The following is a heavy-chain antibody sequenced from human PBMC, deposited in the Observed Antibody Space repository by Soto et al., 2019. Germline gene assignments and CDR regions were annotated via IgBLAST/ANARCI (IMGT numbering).Heavy chain of an antibody. J-gene: IGHJ6*02. V-gene: IGHV3-23*01. CDR1: GFTFSSYA. Sequence: EVQLLESGGGLVQPGGSLRLSCAASGFTFSSYAMSWVRQAPGKGLEWVSAISGSGGSTYYADSVKGRFTISRDNSKNTLYLQMNSLRAEDTAVYYCAKVGSWLNYYYYGMDVWGQGTTVTVSS. D-gene: IGHD6-13*01. CDR2: ISGSGGST. CDR3: AKVGSWLNYYYYGMDV.